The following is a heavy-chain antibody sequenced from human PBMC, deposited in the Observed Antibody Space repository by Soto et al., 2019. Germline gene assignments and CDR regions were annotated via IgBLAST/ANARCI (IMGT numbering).Heavy chain of an antibody. Sequence: SGPTLVNPTETLTLTCTVSGFSLSNARMGVSWIRQPPGKALEWLAHIFSNDEKSYSTSLKSRLTISKDTPKSQVVLTMTNMDPVDTATYYCARMGSSSRNWFDPWGQGTLVTVSS. CDR2: IFSNDEK. V-gene: IGHV2-26*01. CDR1: GFSLSNARMG. D-gene: IGHD6-13*01. CDR3: ARMGSSSRNWFDP. J-gene: IGHJ5*02.